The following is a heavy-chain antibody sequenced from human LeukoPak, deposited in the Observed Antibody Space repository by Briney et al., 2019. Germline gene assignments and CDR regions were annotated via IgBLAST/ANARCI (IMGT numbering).Heavy chain of an antibody. J-gene: IGHJ3*02. CDR2: IKEDGNEK. D-gene: IGHD3-3*01. CDR3: ARNSYYDFWSGRDGAFDI. Sequence: GGSLRLSCAASGLTFNTYWMTWVRQAPGKGLEWVANIKEDGNEKYYVDSVKGRFTISRDNAKNSLYLHMNSLRVEDTAVYYCARNSYYDFWSGRDGAFDIWGQGTVVTVSS. CDR1: GLTFNTYW. V-gene: IGHV3-7*01.